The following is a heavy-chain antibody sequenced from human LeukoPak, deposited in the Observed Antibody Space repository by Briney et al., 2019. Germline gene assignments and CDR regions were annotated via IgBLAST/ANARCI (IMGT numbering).Heavy chain of an antibody. J-gene: IGHJ3*02. Sequence: SETLSLTCTVAGGSISSYYWSWIRQPAGKGLEWIGRIYTSGSTNYNPSLKSRVTMSVDTSKNQFSLKLSSVTAADTAVYYCARDYYDSSGPNDAFDIWGQGTMVTVSS. CDR3: ARDYYDSSGPNDAFDI. D-gene: IGHD3-22*01. CDR1: GGSISSYY. CDR2: IYTSGST. V-gene: IGHV4-4*07.